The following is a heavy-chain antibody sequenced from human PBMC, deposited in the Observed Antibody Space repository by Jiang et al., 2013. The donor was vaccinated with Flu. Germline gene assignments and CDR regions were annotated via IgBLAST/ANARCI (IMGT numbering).Heavy chain of an antibody. CDR2: IYYSGST. Sequence: PSETLSLTCTVSGGSISSYYWSWIRQPPGKGLEWIGYIYYSGSTNYNPSLKSRVTISVDTSKNQFSLKLSSVTAADTAVYYCAREGIAARPMGAFDIWGQGTMVTVSS. CDR1: GGSISSYY. J-gene: IGHJ3*02. V-gene: IGHV4-59*13. D-gene: IGHD6-6*01. CDR3: AREGIAARPMGAFDI.